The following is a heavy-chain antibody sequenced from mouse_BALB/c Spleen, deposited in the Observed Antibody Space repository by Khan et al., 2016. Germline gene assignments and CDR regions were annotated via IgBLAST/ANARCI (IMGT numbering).Heavy chain of an antibody. V-gene: IGHV5-17*02. CDR3: GRGDF. CDR2: ISSGSSTI. Sequence: ELVESGGGLVQPGGSRKLSCAASGFTFSNFGMHWVRQAPEKGLEWVAFISSGSSTIYYADTVKGRFTVSRDNPKNTLFLQMTSLGSEETAMYYCGRGDFWGQGTTLTVSS. J-gene: IGHJ2*01. CDR1: GFTFSNFG.